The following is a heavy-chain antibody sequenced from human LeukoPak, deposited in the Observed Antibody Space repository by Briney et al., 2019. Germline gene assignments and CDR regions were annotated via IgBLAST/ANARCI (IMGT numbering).Heavy chain of an antibody. J-gene: IGHJ4*02. V-gene: IGHV3-30-3*01. CDR1: GFTFSSYA. CDR3: AKEEGSGWYVFDY. D-gene: IGHD6-19*01. Sequence: GGSLRLSCAASGFTFSSYAMHWVRQAPGKGLEWVAVISYDGSNKYYADSVKGRFTISRDNSKNTLYLQMNSLRAEDTAVYYCAKEEGSGWYVFDYWGQGTLVTVSS. CDR2: ISYDGSNK.